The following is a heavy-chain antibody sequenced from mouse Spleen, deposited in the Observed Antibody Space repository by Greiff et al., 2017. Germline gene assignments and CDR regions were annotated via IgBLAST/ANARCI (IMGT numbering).Heavy chain of an antibody. CDR1: GFSLTSYG. D-gene: IGHD2-3*01. CDR2: IWSGGST. Sequence: VKLMESGPGLVQPSQSLSITCTVSGFSLTSYGVHWVRQSPGKGLEWLGVIWSGGSTDYNAAFISRLSISKDNSKSQVFFKMNSLQADDTAIYYCARNSDGYHYYAMDYWGQGTSVTVSS. J-gene: IGHJ4*01. CDR3: ARNSDGYHYYAMDY. V-gene: IGHV2-2*01.